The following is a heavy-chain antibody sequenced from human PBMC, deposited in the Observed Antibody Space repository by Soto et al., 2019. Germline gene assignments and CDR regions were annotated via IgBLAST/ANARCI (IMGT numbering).Heavy chain of an antibody. CDR3: ARGDYDFWSGYVHYGMDV. V-gene: IGHV1-69*06. CDR2: IIPIFGTA. CDR1: GGTFSSYA. D-gene: IGHD3-3*01. J-gene: IGHJ6*02. Sequence: QVQLVQSGAEVKKPGSSVKVSCKASGGTFSSYAISWVRQAPGQGLEWMGGIIPIFGTANYAQKFQGRVTITEDKSKSTAYMELSSLRSEDTAVYYCARGDYDFWSGYVHYGMDVWGQGTTVTVSS.